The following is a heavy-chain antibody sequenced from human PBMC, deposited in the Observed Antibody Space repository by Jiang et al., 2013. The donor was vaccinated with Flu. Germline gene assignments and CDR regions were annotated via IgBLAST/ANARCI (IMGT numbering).Heavy chain of an antibody. J-gene: IGHJ4*02. CDR3: ARNPLGYCSGGSCYSADYFDY. V-gene: IGHV2-70*01. D-gene: IGHD2-15*01. CDR2: IDWDDDK. Sequence: KPTQTLTLTCTFSGFSLSTSGMCVSWIRQPPGKALEWLALIDWDDDKYYSTSLKTRLTISKDTSKNQVVLTMTNMDPVDTATYYCARNPLGYCSGGSCYSADYFDYWGQGTLVTVSS. CDR1: GFSLSTSGMC.